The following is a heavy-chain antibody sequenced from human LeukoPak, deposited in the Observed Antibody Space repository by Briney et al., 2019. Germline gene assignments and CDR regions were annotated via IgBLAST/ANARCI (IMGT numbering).Heavy chain of an antibody. V-gene: IGHV3-66*01. J-gene: IGHJ4*02. CDR2: IYSGGDI. D-gene: IGHD6-19*01. Sequence: GGSLRLSCAASGFPVSSNYMSWVRQAPGKGLEWVSVIYSGGDIDYTDSVKGRFTISRDNSNNTLYLQMNSLRAEDTAVYYCAKHNSGWYFFDYWGQGTLVTVSS. CDR3: AKHNSGWYFFDY. CDR1: GFPVSSNY.